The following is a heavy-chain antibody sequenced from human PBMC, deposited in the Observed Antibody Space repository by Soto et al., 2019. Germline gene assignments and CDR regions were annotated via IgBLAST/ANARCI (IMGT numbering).Heavy chain of an antibody. Sequence: SETLSLTCAVYGGSFSNYYWNWIRQPPGKGLEWIGEINHSGRTNYNPSLKSRLTISVDTSKNQFSLQLTSVTAADTAVYYCARGIVETTKGHFDYWGHGPLVTVSS. J-gene: IGHJ4*01. CDR2: INHSGRT. D-gene: IGHD1-26*01. CDR1: GGSFSNYY. CDR3: ARGIVETTKGHFDY. V-gene: IGHV4-34*01.